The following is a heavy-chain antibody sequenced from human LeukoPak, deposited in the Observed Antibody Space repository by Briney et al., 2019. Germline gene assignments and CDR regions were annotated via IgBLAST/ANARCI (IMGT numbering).Heavy chain of an antibody. CDR1: GFTFDDYA. D-gene: IGHD2-2*01. V-gene: IGHV3-43D*03. CDR2: ISWDGGST. J-gene: IGHJ6*02. Sequence: GGSLRLSCAASGFTFDDYAMHWVRQAPGKGLEWVSLISWDGGSTYYAASVKGRFTISRDNSKNSLYLQMNSLRAEDTALYYCAKDMKVSWREDIVVVPAAIQTWIQELYGMDVWGQGTTVTVSS. CDR3: AKDMKVSWREDIVVVPAAIQTWIQELYGMDV.